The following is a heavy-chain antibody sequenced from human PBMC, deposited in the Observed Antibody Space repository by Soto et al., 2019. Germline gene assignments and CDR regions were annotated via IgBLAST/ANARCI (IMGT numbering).Heavy chain of an antibody. J-gene: IGHJ5*02. Sequence: QVQLVQSGAEVKKPGASVKVSCKASGYTFTSYAMHWVRQAPGQRLEWMGWINAGNGNTKYSQKFQGRVTITRDTSASTAYMELSSLRSEDTAVYYCARDALFYCSGGSCYAGSVWFDPWGQGTLVTVSS. CDR2: INAGNGNT. CDR1: GYTFTSYA. CDR3: ARDALFYCSGGSCYAGSVWFDP. D-gene: IGHD2-15*01. V-gene: IGHV1-3*01.